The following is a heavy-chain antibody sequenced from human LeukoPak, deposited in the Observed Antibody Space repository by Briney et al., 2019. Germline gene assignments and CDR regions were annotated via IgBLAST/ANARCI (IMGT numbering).Heavy chain of an antibody. CDR1: GGSISSSSYY. V-gene: IGHV4-39*01. CDR3: ARLGAGPTYYDFWSGYSSFYFDY. D-gene: IGHD3-3*01. Sequence: SETLSLTCTVSGGSISSSSYYWGWIRQPPGKGLEWIGSIYYSGSTYYNPSLKSRVTISVDTSKDQFPLKLSSVTAADTAVYYCARLGAGPTYYDFWSGYSSFYFDYWGQGTLVTVSS. J-gene: IGHJ4*02. CDR2: IYYSGST.